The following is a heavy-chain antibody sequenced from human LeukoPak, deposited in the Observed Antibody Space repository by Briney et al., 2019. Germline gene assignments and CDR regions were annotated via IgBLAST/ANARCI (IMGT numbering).Heavy chain of an antibody. J-gene: IGHJ5*02. V-gene: IGHV3-33*01. Sequence: GRSLRLSCAASGFTFSSYGMHWVRQAPGKGLEWVAVIWYDGSNKYYADSVKGRFTISRDNSKNTLYLQMNSLRAEDTAVYYCGRGHYGDYAWGQGTLVTVSS. CDR1: GFTFSSYG. D-gene: IGHD4-17*01. CDR2: IWYDGSNK. CDR3: GRGHYGDYA.